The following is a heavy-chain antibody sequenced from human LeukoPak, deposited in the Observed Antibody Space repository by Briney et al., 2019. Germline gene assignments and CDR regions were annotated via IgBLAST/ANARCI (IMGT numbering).Heavy chain of an antibody. Sequence: GGSLRLSCAASGFTFSSYWMHWVRQAPGKGLVWVSHINSDGSSTSYADSVKGRFTISRDNAKNTLYLQMNSLRAEDTAVYYCARGRHYYDSSGYRFDYWGQGTLVTVSS. J-gene: IGHJ4*02. CDR3: ARGRHYYDSSGYRFDY. D-gene: IGHD3-22*01. CDR2: INSDGSST. V-gene: IGHV3-74*01. CDR1: GFTFSSYW.